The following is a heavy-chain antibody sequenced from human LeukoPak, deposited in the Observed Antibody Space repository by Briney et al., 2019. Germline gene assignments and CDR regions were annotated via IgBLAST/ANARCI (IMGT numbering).Heavy chain of an antibody. CDR3: ARLRYYDFWSGFDP. CDR2: IYYSGST. Sequence: SETLSLTCTVSGGSISSSSYYWGWIRQPPGKGLEWIGSIYYSGSTYYNPSLKSRVTISVDTSKNQFSLKLSSVTAADTAVYYCARLRYYDFWSGFDPWGQGTPVTVSS. CDR1: GGSISSSSYY. V-gene: IGHV4-39*01. D-gene: IGHD3-3*01. J-gene: IGHJ5*02.